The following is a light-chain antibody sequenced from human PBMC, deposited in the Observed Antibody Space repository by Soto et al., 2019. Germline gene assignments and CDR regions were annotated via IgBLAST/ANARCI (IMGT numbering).Light chain of an antibody. CDR2: EVS. J-gene: IGLJ1*01. CDR1: SSDVGNYNL. V-gene: IGLV2-23*02. Sequence: LTQPASVSGSPGQSITISCTGTSSDVGNYNLVSWYQHHPGKAPKLIIYEVSKRPSGVSNRFSGSKSGDTASLTISGLQAEDEADYYCCSYAGSNYVFGTGTRSPS. CDR3: CSYAGSNYV.